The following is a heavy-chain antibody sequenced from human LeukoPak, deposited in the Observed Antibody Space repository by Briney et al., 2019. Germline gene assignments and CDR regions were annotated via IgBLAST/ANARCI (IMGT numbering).Heavy chain of an antibody. J-gene: IGHJ3*02. CDR1: GGSFSGYY. CDR2: INHSGST. CDR3: TGVWVYAFDI. D-gene: IGHD1-26*01. Sequence: SETLSLTCAVYGGSFSGYYWSWIRQPPGKGLEWIGEINHSGSTNYNPSLKSRVTISVDTSKNQFSLKLSSVTAADTAVYYCTGVWVYAFDIWGQGRMVTVSS. V-gene: IGHV4-34*01.